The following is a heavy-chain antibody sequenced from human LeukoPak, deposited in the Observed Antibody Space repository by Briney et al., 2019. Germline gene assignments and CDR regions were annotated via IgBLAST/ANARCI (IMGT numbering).Heavy chain of an antibody. Sequence: GGSLRLYCAASGFTCSSYAMSWVRQAPGKGLEWVSVIYSGGSTYYADSVKGRFTISRDNSKNTLYLQMNSLRAEDTAVYYCARVRYSVYDFSSSYFDPWGQGTLVTVSS. J-gene: IGHJ5*02. V-gene: IGHV3-53*01. D-gene: IGHD5/OR15-5a*01. CDR2: IYSGGST. CDR1: GFTCSSYA. CDR3: ARVRYSVYDFSSSYFDP.